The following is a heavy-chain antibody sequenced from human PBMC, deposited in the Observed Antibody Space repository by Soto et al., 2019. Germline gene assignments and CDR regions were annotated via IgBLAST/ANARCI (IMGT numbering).Heavy chain of an antibody. CDR1: GYTFSRYG. CDR3: AKNGQPPYYYYGLDV. D-gene: IGHD2-8*01. J-gene: IGHJ6*02. CDR2: ISGYNGDT. Sequence: QGQLVQSGGEVKKPGASVKVSCKASGYTFSRYGISWVRQAPGQGLEWMGWISGYNGDTNYAQKFHGRVTMTIDTSTTTAYMELRGLTSDATAIYYCAKNGQPPYYYYGLDVWGQGTTVTVSS. V-gene: IGHV1-18*01.